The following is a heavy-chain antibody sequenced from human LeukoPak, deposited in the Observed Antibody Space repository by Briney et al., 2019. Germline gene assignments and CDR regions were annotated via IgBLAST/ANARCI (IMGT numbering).Heavy chain of an antibody. CDR1: GGTFSSYA. Sequence: HGASVKVSCKASGGTFSSYAISWVRQAPGQGLEWMGGIIPIFGTANYAQKFQGRVTITTDESTSTAYMELSSLRSEDTAVYYCASSASVGATTLIWLDPWGQGTLVTVSS. V-gene: IGHV1-69*05. J-gene: IGHJ5*02. CDR3: ASSASVGATTLIWLDP. D-gene: IGHD1-26*01. CDR2: IIPIFGTA.